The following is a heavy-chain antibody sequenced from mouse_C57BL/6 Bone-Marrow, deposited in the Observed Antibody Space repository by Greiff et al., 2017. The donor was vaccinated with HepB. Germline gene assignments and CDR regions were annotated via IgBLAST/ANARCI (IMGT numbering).Heavy chain of an antibody. J-gene: IGHJ4*01. CDR2: ISSGSSTI. Sequence: EVMLVESGGGLVKPGGSLKLSCAASGFTFSDYGMHWVRQAPEKGLEWVAYISSGSSTIYYADTVNGRFTISRDNAKNTLFLQMTSLRSEDTAMYYCARRFLTTVVADYAMDYWGQGTSVTVSS. D-gene: IGHD1-1*01. V-gene: IGHV5-17*01. CDR3: ARRFLTTVVADYAMDY. CDR1: GFTFSDYG.